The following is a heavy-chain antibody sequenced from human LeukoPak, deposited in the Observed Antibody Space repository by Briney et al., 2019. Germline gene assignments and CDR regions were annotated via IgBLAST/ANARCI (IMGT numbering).Heavy chain of an antibody. CDR2: ISGSGGST. CDR1: GLTFSSYA. D-gene: IGHD5-18*01. J-gene: IGHJ4*02. CDR3: AKDLESRYSYGYDY. Sequence: GGSLRLSCAASGLTFSSYAMSWVRRAPGKGLEWVSAISGSGGSTYYADSVKGRFTISRDNSKNTLYLQMNSLRAEDTAVYYCAKDLESRYSYGYDYWGQGTLVTVSS. V-gene: IGHV3-23*01.